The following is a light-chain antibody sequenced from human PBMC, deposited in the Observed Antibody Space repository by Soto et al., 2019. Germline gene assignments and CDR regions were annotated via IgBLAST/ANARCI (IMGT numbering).Light chain of an antibody. V-gene: IGKV1-5*01. J-gene: IGKJ1*01. CDR3: QQYDSYPWT. Sequence: DLQMTQSPSTLSASVGDRVTITCRASQSISSWLAWYQQKPGKAPKLLIYDASSLESGVPSRFSGSGSGTELTLTISSLQTDDFASYYCQQYDSYPWTFGQGTTLEIK. CDR1: QSISSW. CDR2: DAS.